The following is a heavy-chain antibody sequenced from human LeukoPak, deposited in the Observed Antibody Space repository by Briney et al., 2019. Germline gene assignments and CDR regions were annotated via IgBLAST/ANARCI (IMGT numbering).Heavy chain of an antibody. D-gene: IGHD3-3*01. V-gene: IGHV3-74*01. CDR3: ARYNLWSGYYENYFDY. CDR1: GFTFSSYW. CDR2: ISPDGSTT. J-gene: IGHJ4*02. Sequence: GGSLRLSCAASGFTFSSYWMHWVRQAPGKGLVWVSRISPDGSTTGHADSVKGRFTTSRDNAKNTLFLQMNSLRAEDTAVYYCARYNLWSGYYENYFDYWGQGTLVTVSS.